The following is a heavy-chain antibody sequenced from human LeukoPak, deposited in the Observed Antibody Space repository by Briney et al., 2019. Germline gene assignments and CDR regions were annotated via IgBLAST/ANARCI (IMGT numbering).Heavy chain of an antibody. J-gene: IGHJ4*02. CDR2: INSDGSST. CDR1: GFTFTSYS. Sequence: GGSLRLSCAVSGFTFTSYSMNWVRQAPGKGLVWVSRINSDGSSTSYADSVKGRFTISRDNAKNTLYLQMNSLRAEDTAVYYCARVSDYGDWGFDYWGQGTLVTVSS. V-gene: IGHV3-74*01. CDR3: ARVSDYGDWGFDY. D-gene: IGHD4-17*01.